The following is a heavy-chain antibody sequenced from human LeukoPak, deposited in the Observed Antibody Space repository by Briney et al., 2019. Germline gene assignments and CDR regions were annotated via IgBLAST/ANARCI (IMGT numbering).Heavy chain of an antibody. Sequence: ASVKVSCKASGYTFTGYYMHWVRQAPGQGLEWMGWINPNSGGTNYAQKFQGRVTMTRDTSISTAYMELSRLRSDDTAVYYCARTYCNSTRCCNWFDPWGQGTLVTVSS. CDR3: ARTYCNSTRCCNWFDP. D-gene: IGHD2-2*01. V-gene: IGHV1-2*02. CDR2: INPNSGGT. J-gene: IGHJ5*02. CDR1: GYTFTGYY.